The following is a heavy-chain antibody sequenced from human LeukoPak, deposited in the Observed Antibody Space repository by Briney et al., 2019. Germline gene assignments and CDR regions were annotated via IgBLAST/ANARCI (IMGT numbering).Heavy chain of an antibody. CDR3: ARAALAVAGNYFDY. CDR2: IHFSGST. Sequence: PSETLSLTCTVSGYFINSGFYWGWIRQPPGKGLEWIGSIHFSGSTFYNPSLKSRVTISVDTSKNHFSLKLSSVTAADTAVYYCARAALAVAGNYFDYWGQGTLVTVSS. V-gene: IGHV4-38-2*02. D-gene: IGHD6-19*01. J-gene: IGHJ4*02. CDR1: GYFINSGFY.